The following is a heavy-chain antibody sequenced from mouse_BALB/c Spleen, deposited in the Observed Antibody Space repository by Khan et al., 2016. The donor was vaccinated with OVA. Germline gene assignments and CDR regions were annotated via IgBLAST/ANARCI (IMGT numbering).Heavy chain of an antibody. D-gene: IGHD2-12*01. J-gene: IGHJ3*01. V-gene: IGHV1-4*01. Sequence: QVQLKQSGAELTRPGASVKMSCKASGYTFTSYTMHWVKQRPGQGLEWVGYINPVSDYTNYNQNFKDKATLTADKSSSTAYMQLRSLTAEDSAVYYCAKEEAYYSSGGWCAYWGQGTLLTVST. CDR1: GYTFTSYT. CDR2: INPVSDYT. CDR3: AKEEAYYSSGGWCAY.